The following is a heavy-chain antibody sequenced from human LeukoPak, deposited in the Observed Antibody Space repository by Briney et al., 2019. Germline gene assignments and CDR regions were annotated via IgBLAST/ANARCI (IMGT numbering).Heavy chain of an antibody. D-gene: IGHD4-11*01. V-gene: IGHV3-23*01. J-gene: IGHJ3*02. CDR1: GFTFSIYA. CDR2: VGTGADT. Sequence: PGGSLRLSCLASGFTFSIYAMDWVRQAPGQGLKWVSAVGTGADTYYADSVRGRVTISRDNSKNTLYLQMNNLKTEDTAVYYCARGQHRVTYSDDAFDIWGQGTMVTVSS. CDR3: ARGQHRVTYSDDAFDI.